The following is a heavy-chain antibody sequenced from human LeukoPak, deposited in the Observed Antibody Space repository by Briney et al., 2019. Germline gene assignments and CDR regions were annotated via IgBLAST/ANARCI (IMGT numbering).Heavy chain of an antibody. V-gene: IGHV1-8*03. CDR3: ARSKNWNEYYYYYMDV. Sequence: APVKVSCKASGYTFTSYDINWVRQATGQGLEWMGWMNPNSGNTGYAQKFQGRVTITRNTSIIPAYMDLSSLISEHTAVYYCARSKNWNEYYYYYMDVWGKGTTVTVSS. CDR2: MNPNSGNT. J-gene: IGHJ6*03. CDR1: GYTFTSYD. D-gene: IGHD1-1*01.